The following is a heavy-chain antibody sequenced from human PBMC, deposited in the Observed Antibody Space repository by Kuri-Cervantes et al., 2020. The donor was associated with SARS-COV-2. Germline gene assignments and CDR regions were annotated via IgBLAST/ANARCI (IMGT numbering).Heavy chain of an antibody. V-gene: IGHV1-69*02. CDR2: IIPILGIA. D-gene: IGHD3-3*01. J-gene: IGHJ6*02. Sequence: GGSLRLSCKASGGTFSSYTISWVRQAPGQGLEWMGRIIPILGIANYAQKFQGRVTITADESTSTAYMELSSLRSEDTAVYYCARGGRFLEWLVHGGLSYYYYGMDVWGQGTTVTVSS. CDR3: ARGGRFLEWLVHGGLSYYYYGMDV. CDR1: GGTFSSYT.